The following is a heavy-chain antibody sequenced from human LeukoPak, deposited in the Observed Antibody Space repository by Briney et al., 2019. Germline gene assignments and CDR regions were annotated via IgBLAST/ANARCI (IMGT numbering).Heavy chain of an antibody. CDR1: GFTFSSYA. CDR3: TSLANSSSC. CDR2: ISYDGRDK. D-gene: IGHD6-13*01. V-gene: IGHV3-30*04. Sequence: GGSLRLSCAASGFTFSSYAMYWVRQAPGKGLEWVAVISYDGRDKFYADSVKGRFTISRDSSKNTLYLQMNSLRPEDTAVYYCTSLANSSSCWGQGTLVTVSS. J-gene: IGHJ4*02.